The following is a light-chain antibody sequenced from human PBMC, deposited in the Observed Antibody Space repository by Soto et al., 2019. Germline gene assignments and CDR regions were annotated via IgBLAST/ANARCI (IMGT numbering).Light chain of an antibody. Sequence: DIQMAQSPSSLSASVGDRVTITCRASQSISSYLNWYQQKPGKAPELLIYAASSLQSGVPSRFSGSGSGTDFTLTISSLQPEDFATYYCQQSYSTPPVTFGQGTRLDIK. CDR2: AAS. CDR3: QQSYSTPPVT. J-gene: IGKJ5*01. V-gene: IGKV1-39*01. CDR1: QSISSY.